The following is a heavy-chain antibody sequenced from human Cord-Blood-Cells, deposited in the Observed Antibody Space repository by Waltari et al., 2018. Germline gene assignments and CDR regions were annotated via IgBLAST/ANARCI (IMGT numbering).Heavy chain of an antibody. Sequence: VQLVQSGAEVKKPGSSVKVSCKASGGTFSSYAISWVRQAPGKGLEWMVGINPIFGTTNGEQKFQGSVTITAEDSTSTAYMELSRLRSEDTAVYYCARDRGSGYYFDAFDIWGQGTMVTVSS. CDR1: GGTFSSYA. CDR3: ARDRGSGYYFDAFDI. V-gene: IGHV1-69*01. D-gene: IGHD3-22*01. J-gene: IGHJ3*02. CDR2: INPIFGTT.